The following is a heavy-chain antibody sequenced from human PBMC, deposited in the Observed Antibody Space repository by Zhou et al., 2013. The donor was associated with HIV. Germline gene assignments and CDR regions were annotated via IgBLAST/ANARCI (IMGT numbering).Heavy chain of an antibody. J-gene: IGHJ1*01. CDR3: TRRGVDGGWGPFRPS. CDR2: SSPSNGYT. D-gene: IGHD6-19*01. V-gene: IGHV1-18*01. CDR1: GYTLTGFG. Sequence: QVQLVQSGAEMKRPGASVKVSCKASGYTLTGFGISWVRQAPGQGLEWMGWSSPSNGYTKYTQTFQGRVAMTTDTPTSTAYMELRSLRSDDTAVYYCTRRGVDGGWGPFRPSWGQGNPWSTVSS.